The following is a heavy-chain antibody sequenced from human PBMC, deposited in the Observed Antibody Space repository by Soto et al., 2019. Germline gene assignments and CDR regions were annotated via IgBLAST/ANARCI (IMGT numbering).Heavy chain of an antibody. D-gene: IGHD2-8*01. CDR3: ARSAQWDGFDP. CDR2: ISYSGST. J-gene: IGHJ3*01. CDR1: AGSISTFNYY. V-gene: IGHV4-31*03. Sequence: QVQLQESGPGLVRPSQTLSLTCTVSAGSISTFNYYWSWIRQHPEKGLEWIGYISYSGSTFYHSSLKSRVTISLDTSKKQFSLTLTSVTAADTAVYYCARSAQWDGFDPWCQGTMVTVSS.